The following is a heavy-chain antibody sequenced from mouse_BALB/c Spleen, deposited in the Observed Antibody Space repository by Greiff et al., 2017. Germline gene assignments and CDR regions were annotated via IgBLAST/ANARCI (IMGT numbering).Heavy chain of an antibody. Sequence: EVMLVESGGGLVQPGGSLKLSCAASGFTFSSYTMSWVRQTPEKGLEWVAYISNGGGSTYYPDTVKGRFTISRDNAKNTLYLQMSSLKSEDTAMYYCARAITTVVANYAMDYWGQGTSVTVSS. CDR3: ARAITTVVANYAMDY. V-gene: IGHV5-12-2*01. CDR1: GFTFSSYT. J-gene: IGHJ4*01. CDR2: ISNGGGST. D-gene: IGHD1-1*01.